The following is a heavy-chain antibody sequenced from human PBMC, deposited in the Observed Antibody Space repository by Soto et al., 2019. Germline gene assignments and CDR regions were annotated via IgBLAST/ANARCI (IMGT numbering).Heavy chain of an antibody. Sequence: TGGSLRLCCAASGVTFCVYYMSWIRQAPGKGLEWVSYISSSSSYTNYADSVKGRFTISRDNAKNSLYLQMNSLRAEDTAVYYCARLRYFDWLDFDYWGQGTLVTVSS. J-gene: IGHJ4*02. V-gene: IGHV3-11*03. CDR1: GVTFCVYY. CDR3: ARLRYFDWLDFDY. D-gene: IGHD3-9*01. CDR2: ISSSSSYT.